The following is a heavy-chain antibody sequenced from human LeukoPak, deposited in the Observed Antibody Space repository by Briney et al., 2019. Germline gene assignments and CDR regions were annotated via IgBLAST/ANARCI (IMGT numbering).Heavy chain of an antibody. V-gene: IGHV1-2*02. CDR2: INPNSGGT. J-gene: IGHJ4*02. D-gene: IGHD1-1*01. CDR1: GYTFTGYY. CDR3: ARDPLELERYYLHFDY. Sequence: ASVKVSCKASGYTFTGYYMHWVRQAPGQGLEWMGWINPNSGGTNYAQKFQGRFTMTRDTSISTAYMELSRLRSDDTAVYYCARDPLELERYYLHFDYWGQGTLVTVSS.